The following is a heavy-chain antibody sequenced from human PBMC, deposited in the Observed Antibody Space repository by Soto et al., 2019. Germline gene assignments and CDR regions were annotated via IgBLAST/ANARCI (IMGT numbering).Heavy chain of an antibody. CDR1: GFTFSSYE. Sequence: GGSLRLSCAASGFTFSSYEMNWVRQAPGKGLEWVSYISSSGSTIYYADSVKGRFTISRDNAKNSLYLQMNSLRAEDTAVYYCVLWSGYRPPRDYWGQGTLVTVSS. D-gene: IGHD3-3*01. J-gene: IGHJ4*02. V-gene: IGHV3-48*03. CDR3: VLWSGYRPPRDY. CDR2: ISSSGSTI.